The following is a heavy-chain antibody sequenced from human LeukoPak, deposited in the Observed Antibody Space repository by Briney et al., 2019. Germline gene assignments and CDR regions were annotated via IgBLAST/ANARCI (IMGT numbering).Heavy chain of an antibody. J-gene: IGHJ3*02. CDR3: ARRIGFPVGDIAGGPNAFDI. Sequence: PSETLSLTCTVSGGSISSYYWSWIRQPPGKGLEWIGYIYYSGSTNYNPSLKSRVTISVDTSKNQFSLKLSSVTAADTAVYYCARRIGFPVGDIAGGPNAFDIWGQGTMVTVSS. CDR1: GGSISSYY. D-gene: IGHD2-15*01. CDR2: IYYSGST. V-gene: IGHV4-59*08.